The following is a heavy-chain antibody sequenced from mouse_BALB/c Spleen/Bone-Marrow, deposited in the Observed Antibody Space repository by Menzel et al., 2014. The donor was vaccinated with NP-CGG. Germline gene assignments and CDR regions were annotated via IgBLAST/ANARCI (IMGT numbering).Heavy chain of an antibody. CDR1: GYTFTNNA. CDR3: ARSGNVRNAMDY. Sequence: QVQLKDSGAELVRPGVSVKISCKGSGYTFTNNAIHWVKQSRAKSLGWIGIISTYYGDTTYNQKFKGKATMTVDKSSSTAYLKLARLTYEDSAIYYCARSGNVRNAMDYWGQGTSVTVSS. V-gene: IGHV1S137*01. CDR2: ISTYYGDT. D-gene: IGHD1-1*01. J-gene: IGHJ4*01.